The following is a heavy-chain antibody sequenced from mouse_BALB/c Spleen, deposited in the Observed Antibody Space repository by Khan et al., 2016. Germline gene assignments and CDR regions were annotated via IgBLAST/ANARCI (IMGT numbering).Heavy chain of an antibody. CDR3: TSEYYGNFWFAY. CDR1: GFTFSNYA. D-gene: IGHD2-1*01. CDR2: ISSGGST. J-gene: IGHJ3*01. Sequence: EVELVESGGGLVKPGGSLKLSCAASGFTFSNYAMSWVRQTPEKRLEWVASISSGGSTYYPDSVKGRFSISRNNARNILYLQVNSLRSEDAAMYYCTSEYYGNFWFAYWGQGTLVTVSA. V-gene: IGHV5-6-5*01.